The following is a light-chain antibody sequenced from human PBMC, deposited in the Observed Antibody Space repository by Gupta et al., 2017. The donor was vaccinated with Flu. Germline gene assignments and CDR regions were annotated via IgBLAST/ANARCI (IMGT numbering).Light chain of an antibody. V-gene: IGLV2-14*04. J-gene: IGLJ2*01. CDR2: DVS. CDR1: SSDVGGYNY. Sequence: SITISCIGSSSDVGGYNYVSWYQQHPGKAPKLMIYDVSNQPSGVSNRFSGSKSGNTASLTISGLQAEDESDYYCSSYTSTFYVIFGGGTKLTVL. CDR3: SSYTSTFYVI.